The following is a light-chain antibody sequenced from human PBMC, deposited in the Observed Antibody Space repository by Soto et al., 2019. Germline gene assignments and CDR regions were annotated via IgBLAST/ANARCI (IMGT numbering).Light chain of an antibody. J-gene: IGKJ2*01. CDR3: QQYNRYPLYT. V-gene: IGKV1-16*02. CDR2: AAS. CDR1: QAINNY. Sequence: DIRMTQSPSSLSASVRDRVTITCRASQAINNYLAWFQQKPGKAPKSLIFAASSLQSGVPSQFSGIGSGTDFTLTIRSLQPEDFAPYYCQQYNRYPLYTFGQGTKLEIK.